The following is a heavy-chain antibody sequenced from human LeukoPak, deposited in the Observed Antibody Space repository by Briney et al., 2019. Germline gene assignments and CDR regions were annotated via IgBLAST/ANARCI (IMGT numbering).Heavy chain of an antibody. CDR3: ARDVAYCSSTSCHYYFDY. D-gene: IGHD2-2*01. CDR1: GGTFISYA. Sequence: SVKVSCKASGGTFISYAISWVRQAPGQGLEWMGGIIPIFGTANYAQKFQGRVTITTDESTRTAYMELSSLRSEDTAVYYCARDVAYCSSTSCHYYFDYWGQGTLVTVSS. CDR2: IIPIFGTA. J-gene: IGHJ4*02. V-gene: IGHV1-69*05.